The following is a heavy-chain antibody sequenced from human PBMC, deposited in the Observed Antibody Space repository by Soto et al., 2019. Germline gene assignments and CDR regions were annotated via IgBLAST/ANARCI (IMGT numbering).Heavy chain of an antibody. V-gene: IGHV4-59*08. CDR1: GGSISSYY. Sequence: SETLSLTCTVSGGSISSYYWSWIRQPPGKGLELIGYIYYSGSANYNPSLKSRVTISVDTSKNQFSLKLSSVTAADTAVYYCARAYIYGYGLYFDYWGQGTLVTVSS. CDR3: ARAYIYGYGLYFDY. J-gene: IGHJ4*02. CDR2: IYYSGSA. D-gene: IGHD5-18*01.